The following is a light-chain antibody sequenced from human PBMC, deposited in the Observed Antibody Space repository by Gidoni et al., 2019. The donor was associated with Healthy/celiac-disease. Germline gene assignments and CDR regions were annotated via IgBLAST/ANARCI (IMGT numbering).Light chain of an antibody. CDR2: GAS. Sequence: EIVIAQSPATLSVSPGERATLPCRESQSVSSKLAWYQKKAGQSPRLLIYGASTRAHGIQARFSSSGGGTEFTLTISSLQSEDFAVYYCQQYNNWPYTFGQGTKLEIK. J-gene: IGKJ2*01. CDR1: QSVSSK. V-gene: IGKV3-15*01. CDR3: QQYNNWPYT.